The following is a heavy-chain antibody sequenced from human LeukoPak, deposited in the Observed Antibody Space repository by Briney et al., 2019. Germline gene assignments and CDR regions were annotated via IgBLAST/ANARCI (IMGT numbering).Heavy chain of an antibody. CDR1: GGSISSSSYY. V-gene: IGHV4-39*07. CDR3: ARVLGVVTAIDY. Sequence: SETLSLTCTVSGGSISSSSYYWGWIRQPPGKGLEWIGSIYYGGSTYYNPSLKSRVTISVDTSKNQFSLKLSSVTAADTAVYYCARVLGVVTAIDYWGQGTLVTVSS. CDR2: IYYGGST. D-gene: IGHD2-21*02. J-gene: IGHJ4*02.